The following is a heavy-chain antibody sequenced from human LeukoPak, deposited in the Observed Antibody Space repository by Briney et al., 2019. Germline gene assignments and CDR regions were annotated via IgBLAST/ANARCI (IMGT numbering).Heavy chain of an antibody. J-gene: IGHJ4*02. CDR3: ARGFPGGRYYGSGSYYTPSD. CDR1: GFTFSSYG. D-gene: IGHD3-10*01. V-gene: IGHV3-30*02. CDR2: IRYDGSNK. Sequence: SGGSLRLSCAASGFTFSSYGMHWVRQAPGKGLEWVAFIRYDGSNKYYADSVKGRFTISRDNSKNTLYLQMNSLRAEDTAVYYCARGFPGGRYYGSGSYYTPSDWGQGTLVTVSS.